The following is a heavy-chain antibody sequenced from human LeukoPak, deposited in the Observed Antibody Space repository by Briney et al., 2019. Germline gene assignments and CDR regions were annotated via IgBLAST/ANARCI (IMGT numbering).Heavy chain of an antibody. J-gene: IGHJ4*02. V-gene: IGHV1-69*06. CDR3: ARAPAAGTDHFDY. Sequence: SSVTVSCKDSGGTFSSYDISWVRQAPGQGLEWMGGIFPIFGTANHAQQFQGRVTITADKSTSTAYMELSSLRSEDTAVYYCARAPAAGTDHFDYWGQGTLVTVSS. CDR2: IFPIFGTA. D-gene: IGHD6-13*01. CDR1: GGTFSSYD.